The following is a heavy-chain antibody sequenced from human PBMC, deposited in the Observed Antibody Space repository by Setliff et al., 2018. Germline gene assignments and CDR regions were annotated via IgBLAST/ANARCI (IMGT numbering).Heavy chain of an antibody. CDR3: ARSPSSGAYWNPRPFYSDY. CDR1: GGSISSSSYY. CDR2: IYYSGST. D-gene: IGHD1-26*01. J-gene: IGHJ4*02. V-gene: IGHV4-39*01. Sequence: PSETLSLTCTVSGGSISSSSYYWGWIRQPPGKGLEWIGSIYYSGSTYYNPSLKSRVTISVDTSKNQFSLKLNSVTAADTALYYCARSPSSGAYWNPRPFYSDYWGQGTLVTVSS.